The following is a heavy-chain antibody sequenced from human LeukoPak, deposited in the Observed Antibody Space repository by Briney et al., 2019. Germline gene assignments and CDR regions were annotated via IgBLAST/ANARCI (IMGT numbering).Heavy chain of an antibody. CDR3: ARARGLKVFGVVTPPSYGMDV. V-gene: IGHV3-48*03. CDR1: GFTFSSYE. CDR2: ISSSGSTI. J-gene: IGHJ6*02. D-gene: IGHD3-3*01. Sequence: GGSLRLSCAASGFTFSSYEMNWVRQAPGKGLEWVSYISSSGSTIYYADSVKGRFTISRDNAKNSLYLQMNSLRAEDTAVYYCARARGLKVFGVVTPPSYGMDVWGQGTTVTVSS.